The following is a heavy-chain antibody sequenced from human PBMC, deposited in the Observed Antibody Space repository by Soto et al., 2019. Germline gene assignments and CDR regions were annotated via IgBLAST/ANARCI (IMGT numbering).Heavy chain of an antibody. Sequence: SQTLSLTGGISGDSISNNSAAWNWIRQSPSRGLEWLGRTYYRSKWHNDYALFVRGRITINPDTSKNQVSLQVNSVTPDDTAVYYCAREGGLNTGWYFDSWGQGTLVTVSS. CDR1: GDSISNNSAA. D-gene: IGHD6-19*01. CDR3: AREGGLNTGWYFDS. J-gene: IGHJ4*02. V-gene: IGHV6-1*01. CDR2: TYYRSKWHN.